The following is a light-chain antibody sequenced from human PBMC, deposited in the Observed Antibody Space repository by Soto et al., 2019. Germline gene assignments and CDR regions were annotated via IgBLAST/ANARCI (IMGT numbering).Light chain of an antibody. Sequence: QSALTQPASVSGSPGQSNTISCTGTSSDVGGYNYVSWYQQHPGKAPKLIIYEVSNRPSGISNRFSGSKSGNTASLTISGLQAEDEADYYCSSYTSSSTRVFGGGTKVTVL. J-gene: IGLJ2*01. V-gene: IGLV2-14*01. CDR1: SSDVGGYNY. CDR3: SSYTSSSTRV. CDR2: EVS.